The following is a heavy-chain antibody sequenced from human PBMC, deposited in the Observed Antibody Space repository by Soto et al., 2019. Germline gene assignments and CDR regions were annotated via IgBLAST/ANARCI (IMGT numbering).Heavy chain of an antibody. CDR1: GFTFSSHW. Sequence: EVQLVESGGGLVQPGGSLRLSCAASGFTFSSHWMHWVRQAPGKGLVWVSRIKSDGSITAYADSVKGRFTISRDNAKNTLYLQMNSVRAEDTAVYYCARNGGAAACDSWGHGTLVTVSS. J-gene: IGHJ5*01. CDR2: IKSDGSIT. V-gene: IGHV3-74*01. CDR3: ARNGGAAACDS. D-gene: IGHD6-13*01.